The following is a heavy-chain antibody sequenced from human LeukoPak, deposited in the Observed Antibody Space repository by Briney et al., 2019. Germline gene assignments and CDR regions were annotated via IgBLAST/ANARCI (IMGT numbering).Heavy chain of an antibody. D-gene: IGHD2-15*01. Sequence: SVKVSCKASGGTFGSYAISWVRQAPGQGLEWMGGIIPIFGAANYAQKFQGRVTITADESTSTAYMELSSLRSEDTAVYYCARGASGVHYYYGMDVWGQGTTVTVSS. J-gene: IGHJ6*02. CDR3: ARGASGVHYYYGMDV. CDR1: GGTFGSYA. V-gene: IGHV1-69*13. CDR2: IIPIFGAA.